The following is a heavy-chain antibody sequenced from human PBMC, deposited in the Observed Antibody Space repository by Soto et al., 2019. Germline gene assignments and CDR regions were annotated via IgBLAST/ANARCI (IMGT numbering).Heavy chain of an antibody. D-gene: IGHD3-16*01. CDR3: ARAKRGGFDY. CDR2: TYSGGNT. Sequence: GGSLRLSCAASGFTVSNNYMSWVRQAPGKGLELVSFTYSGGNTDYADSVKGRFTTSRDNSKNTLFLQMNSLRAEDTAVYYCARAKRGGFDYWGQGTLVTVS. J-gene: IGHJ4*02. CDR1: GFTVSNNY. V-gene: IGHV3-53*01.